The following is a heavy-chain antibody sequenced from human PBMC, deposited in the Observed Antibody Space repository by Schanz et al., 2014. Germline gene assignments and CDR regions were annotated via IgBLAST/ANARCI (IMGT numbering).Heavy chain of an antibody. J-gene: IGHJ6*02. V-gene: IGHV3-11*01. Sequence: QVQLVESGGGLVKPGGSLRLSCAASGFIFNDYYMNWIRQAPGKGLEWLSYIRRDGTTSYYADSVKGRFTISRANAKNSLYLEMTSLRGEVTAVYYCAKDPYGMDVWGQGTTVTVSS. CDR3: AKDPYGMDV. CDR2: IRRDGTTS. CDR1: GFIFNDYY.